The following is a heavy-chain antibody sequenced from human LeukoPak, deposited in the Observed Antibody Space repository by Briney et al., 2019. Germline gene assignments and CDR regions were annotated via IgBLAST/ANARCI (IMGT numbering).Heavy chain of an antibody. Sequence: ASVKISCKASGYTFTGYYMHWVRQAPGQGLEWMGWINPNSGGTNYAQKFQGRVTMTRDTSISTAYMELSRLRSDDTAVYYCARDQGDIVATTYWFDPWGQGTLVTVSS. J-gene: IGHJ5*02. D-gene: IGHD5-12*01. V-gene: IGHV1-2*02. CDR1: GYTFTGYY. CDR3: ARDQGDIVATTYWFDP. CDR2: INPNSGGT.